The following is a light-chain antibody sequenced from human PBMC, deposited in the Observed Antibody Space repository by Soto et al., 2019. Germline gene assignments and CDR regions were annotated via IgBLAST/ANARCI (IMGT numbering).Light chain of an antibody. J-gene: IGKJ2*01. Sequence: IVLTQSPVTLSLSPGERATLSCRASQHISTFLAWYQHKVGQAPRLLISEASKRATGTPARFSGSGSGTDFTLTISSLEPEDFAVYYCEQRSYGYTFGQGTKLEI. CDR2: EAS. V-gene: IGKV3-11*01. CDR1: QHISTF. CDR3: EQRSYGYT.